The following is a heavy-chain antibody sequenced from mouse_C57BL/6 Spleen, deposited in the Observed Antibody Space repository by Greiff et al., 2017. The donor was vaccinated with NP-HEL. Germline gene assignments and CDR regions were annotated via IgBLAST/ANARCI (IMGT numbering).Heavy chain of an antibody. J-gene: IGHJ2*01. D-gene: IGHD3-2*02. CDR2: IYPRSGNT. Sequence: VQLVESGAELARPGASVKLSCKASGYTFTSYGISWVKQRTGQGLEWIGEIYPRSGNTYYNEKFKGKATLTADKSSSTAYMELRSLTSEDSAVYFCARPSSGYDFDYWGQGTTLTVSS. CDR3: ARPSSGYDFDY. V-gene: IGHV1-81*01. CDR1: GYTFTSYG.